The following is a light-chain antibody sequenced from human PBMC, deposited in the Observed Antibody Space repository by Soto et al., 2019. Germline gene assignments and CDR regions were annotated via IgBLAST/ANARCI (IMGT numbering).Light chain of an antibody. V-gene: IGKV3-20*01. Sequence: ILVTHSPGTRSLSSGEIATLSFSASQSVSNNYLAWYQQKPGQAPRLLISGASSRAADIPDRFSGSGSGTDFTLTITSLQSDDFAVYFCQQYTDWPITFGQGTRLEIK. J-gene: IGKJ5*01. CDR3: QQYTDWPIT. CDR2: GAS. CDR1: QSVSNNY.